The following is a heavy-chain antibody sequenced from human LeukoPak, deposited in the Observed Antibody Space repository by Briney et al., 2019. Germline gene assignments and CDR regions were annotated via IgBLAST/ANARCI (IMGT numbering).Heavy chain of an antibody. Sequence: TVSLPCTVSGGSISRCSYYWSWIRQPAGEGLEWIGRIYTSGSTNYNPAVTRRVTISVDTSKNQFSLKLSSVTAADTAVYYCARDVTGTRSDYSGQGTL. J-gene: IGHJ4*02. D-gene: IGHD1-7*01. CDR3: ARDVTGTRSDY. CDR2: IYTSGST. CDR1: GGSISRCSYY. V-gene: IGHV4-61*02.